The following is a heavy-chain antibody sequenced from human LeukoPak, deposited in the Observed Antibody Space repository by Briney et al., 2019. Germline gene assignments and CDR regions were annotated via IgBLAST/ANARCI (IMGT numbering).Heavy chain of an antibody. Sequence: AASVKVSCKASGYTFTGYYMHWVRQAPGQGLEWMGWINPNSGGTNYAQKFQGRVTMTRDTSISTACMELSRLRSDDTAEYYCARVLSSSWYFSFDYWGQGTLVTVSS. V-gene: IGHV1-2*02. CDR3: ARVLSSSWYFSFDY. J-gene: IGHJ4*02. CDR2: INPNSGGT. CDR1: GYTFTGYY. D-gene: IGHD6-13*01.